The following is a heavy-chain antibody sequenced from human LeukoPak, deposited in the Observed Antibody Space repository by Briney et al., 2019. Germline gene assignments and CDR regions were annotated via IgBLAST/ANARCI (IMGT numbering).Heavy chain of an antibody. D-gene: IGHD6-13*01. CDR1: GGSFSGYY. J-gene: IGHJ4*02. CDR2: IYYSGST. CDR3: ARDSRGSSWYVENYFDY. V-gene: IGHV4-59*01. Sequence: SETLSLTCAVYGGSFSGYYWSWIRQPPGKGLEWIGYIYYSGSTNYNPSLKSRVTISVDTSKNQFSLKLSSVTAADTAVYYCARDSRGSSWYVENYFDYWGQGTLVTISS.